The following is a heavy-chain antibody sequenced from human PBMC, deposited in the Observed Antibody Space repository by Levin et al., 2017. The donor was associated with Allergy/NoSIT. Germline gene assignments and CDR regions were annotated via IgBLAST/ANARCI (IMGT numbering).Heavy chain of an antibody. CDR2: ISYDGSNK. V-gene: IGHV3-30*18. CDR1: GFTFSSYG. CDR3: AKGHCGGDCYSWGMDV. J-gene: IGHJ6*02. Sequence: GGSLRLSCAASGFTFSSYGMHWVRQAPGKGLEWVAVISYDGSNKYYADSVKGRFTISRDNSKNTLYLQMNSLRAEDTAVYYCAKGHCGGDCYSWGMDVWGQGTTVTVSS. D-gene: IGHD2-21*02.